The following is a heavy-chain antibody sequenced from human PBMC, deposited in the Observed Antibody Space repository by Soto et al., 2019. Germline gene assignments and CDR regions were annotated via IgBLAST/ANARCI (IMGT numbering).Heavy chain of an antibody. J-gene: IGHJ4*02. CDR3: ATGVIWIGSFTVAS. V-gene: IGHV1-69*13. D-gene: IGHD3-3*01. Sequence: ASVKVSCKASGGSFGKSAINWVRQTPGQGLEWLGGFIPVYRTLNYAQKFQGRVTITADESTGTAYMTLSSLASDDTAVYYCATGVIWIGSFTVASWCQGTRVTVSS. CDR2: FIPVYRTL. CDR1: GGSFGKSA.